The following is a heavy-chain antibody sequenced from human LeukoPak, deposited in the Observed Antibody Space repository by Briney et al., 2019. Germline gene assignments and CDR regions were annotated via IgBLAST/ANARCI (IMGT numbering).Heavy chain of an antibody. V-gene: IGHV3-21*01. D-gene: IGHD1-14*01. CDR2: ITISSSSI. CDR1: GFSFSSYT. CDR3: ARARPSHPDYYYYYMDV. Sequence: GSLRLSCAASGFSFSSYTMNWVRQAPGKGLEWVSAITISSSSIYYADSLKGRFTISRDNAKNSLYLQMNSLRAEDTAVYYCARARPSHPDYYYYYMDVWGKGTTVTVSS. J-gene: IGHJ6*03.